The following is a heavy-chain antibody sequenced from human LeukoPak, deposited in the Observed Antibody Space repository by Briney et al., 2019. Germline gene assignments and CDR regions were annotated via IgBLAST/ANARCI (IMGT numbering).Heavy chain of an antibody. V-gene: IGHV4-39*01. CDR1: GGSISSGVYH. Sequence: SETLSLTCTVSGGSISSGVYHWGWIRQPPGKGLEWIGSIYYSGSTYYNPSLKSRVTISVDTSKNQFSLKLSSVTAADTAVYYCARQASYYYYMDVWGKGTTVTVSS. J-gene: IGHJ6*03. CDR2: IYYSGST. CDR3: ARQASYYYYMDV.